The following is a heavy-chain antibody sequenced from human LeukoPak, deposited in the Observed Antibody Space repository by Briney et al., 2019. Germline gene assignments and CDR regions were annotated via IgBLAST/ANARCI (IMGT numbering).Heavy chain of an antibody. D-gene: IGHD3-10*01. J-gene: IGHJ3*02. CDR3: AKDRPELLWFGESYRGDAFDI. CDR1: GFTFSSYA. V-gene: IGHV3-23*01. Sequence: GGSLRLSCAASGFTFSSYAMSWVRQAPGKGLEWVSAISGSGGSTYYADSVKGRFTISRDNSKNTLYLQMNSLRAEDTAVYYCAKDRPELLWFGESYRGDAFDIWGQGTMVTVSS. CDR2: ISGSGGST.